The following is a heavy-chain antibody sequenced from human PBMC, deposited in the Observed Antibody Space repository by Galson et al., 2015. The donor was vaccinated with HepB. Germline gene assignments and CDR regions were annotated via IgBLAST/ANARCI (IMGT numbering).Heavy chain of an antibody. V-gene: IGHV3-11*01. CDR1: GFTFSDYY. CDR2: ISSSGGTI. J-gene: IGHJ6*02. D-gene: IGHD2-15*01. CDR3: ARDRCSGGSCYAFYYYYGMDV. Sequence: SLRLSCAASGFTFSDYYMSWIRQAPGKGLEWVSYISSSGGTIYYADSVKGRFTISRDNAKNSLYLQMNSLRAEDTAVYYCARDRCSGGSCYAFYYYYGMDVWGQGTTVTVSS.